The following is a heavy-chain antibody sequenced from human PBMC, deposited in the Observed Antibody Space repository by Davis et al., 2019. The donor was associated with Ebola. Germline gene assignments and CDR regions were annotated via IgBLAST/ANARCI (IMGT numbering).Heavy chain of an antibody. CDR3: AGGESGWDASDI. J-gene: IGHJ3*02. CDR1: GFTFYTYA. V-gene: IGHV3-21*01. CDR2: ISISSAFI. D-gene: IGHD6-19*01. Sequence: GGSLRLSCAASGFTFYTYAMTWVRQGPGKGLEWVSSISISSAFIYYADSVKGRFTVSRDNAKNSLSLQMDSLRAEDTAVYYCAGGESGWDASDIWGRGTMVTVSS.